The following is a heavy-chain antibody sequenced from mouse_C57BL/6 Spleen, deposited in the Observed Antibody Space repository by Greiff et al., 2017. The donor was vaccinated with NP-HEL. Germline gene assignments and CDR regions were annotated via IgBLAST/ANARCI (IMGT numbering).Heavy chain of an antibody. J-gene: IGHJ2*01. D-gene: IGHD4-1*01. CDR3: ARNPNWAHYDD. CDR1: GYTFTDYY. V-gene: IGHV1-26*01. Sequence: VQLQQSGPELVKPGASVKISCKASGYTFTDYYMNWVKQSHGKSLEWIGDINPNNGGTSYNQKFKGKATLTVDKSSSTAYMELRSLTSEDSADYYCARNPNWAHYDDWGQGTTLTVSS. CDR2: INPNNGGT.